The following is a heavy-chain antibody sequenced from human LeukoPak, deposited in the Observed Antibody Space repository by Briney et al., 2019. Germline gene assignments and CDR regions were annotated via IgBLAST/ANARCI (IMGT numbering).Heavy chain of an antibody. Sequence: AASVKFSYKASGGTFSSYAISWVRPAPGQGLEWMGWINPNSGGTNYAQKFQGRVTMTRDTSISTAYMELSRLRSDDTAVYYCARGNSIVGATLDYWGQGTLVTVSS. CDR3: ARGNSIVGATLDY. V-gene: IGHV1-2*02. CDR1: GGTFSSYA. J-gene: IGHJ4*02. D-gene: IGHD1-26*01. CDR2: INPNSGGT.